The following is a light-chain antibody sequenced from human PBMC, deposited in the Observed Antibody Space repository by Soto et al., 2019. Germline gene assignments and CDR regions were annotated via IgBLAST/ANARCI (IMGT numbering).Light chain of an antibody. J-gene: IGLJ3*02. CDR2: LNSDGRH. CDR3: QTWSTGIRV. CDR1: SGHSSYA. Sequence: QLVLTQSPSASASLGASVKLTCTLSSGHSSYAIAWHQQQPEKGPRYLMKLNSDGRHSKGDGIPDRFSGSSSGTERYLTISSLQSEEEADYYCQTWSTGIRVFGGGTKLTVL. V-gene: IGLV4-69*01.